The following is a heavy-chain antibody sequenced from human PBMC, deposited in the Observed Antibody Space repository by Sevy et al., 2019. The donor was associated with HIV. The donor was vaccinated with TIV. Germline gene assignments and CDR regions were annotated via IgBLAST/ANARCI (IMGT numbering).Heavy chain of an antibody. V-gene: IGHV3-7*01. CDR1: GFSVNTYW. D-gene: IGHD2-2*01. Sequence: GGSLRLSCAASGFSVNTYWMSWVRQAPGKGLEWVANIKQDGSEQYYVDSVKGRFTISRDNAKNSLYLQMNSLRAEDTAVYYCARDQLPTDYFDYWGQGTPVTVSS. CDR2: IKQDGSEQ. J-gene: IGHJ4*02. CDR3: ARDQLPTDYFDY.